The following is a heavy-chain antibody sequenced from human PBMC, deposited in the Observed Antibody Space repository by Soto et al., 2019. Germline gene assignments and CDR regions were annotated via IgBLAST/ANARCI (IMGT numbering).Heavy chain of an antibody. CDR2: IEPSDSYT. V-gene: IGHV5-10-1*01. CDR3: ARVPTQWDGSGSLGSNSYFGMEV. D-gene: IGHD3-10*01. Sequence: GESLKISCKGSGYSFTSYWISWVRQMPGKGLEWMGRIEPSDSYTNYSPSFQGHVTISADKSISTAYLQWSSLKASDTAMYYCARVPTQWDGSGSLGSNSYFGMEVWGQGPTVTVSS. J-gene: IGHJ6*02. CDR1: GYSFTSYW.